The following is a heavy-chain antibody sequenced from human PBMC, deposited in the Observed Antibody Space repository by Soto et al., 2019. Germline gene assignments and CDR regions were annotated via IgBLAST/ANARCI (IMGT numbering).Heavy chain of an antibody. D-gene: IGHD3-22*01. J-gene: IGHJ4*02. CDR1: GGSISSSSYY. Sequence: SETLSLTCTVSGGSISSSSYYWGWIRQPPGKGLEWIGSIYYSGSTYYNPSLKSRVTISVDTSKNQFSLKLSSVTAADTAVYYCARSYYDSSGYSLLYFDYWGQGTLVTVSS. V-gene: IGHV4-39*01. CDR2: IYYSGST. CDR3: ARSYYDSSGYSLLYFDY.